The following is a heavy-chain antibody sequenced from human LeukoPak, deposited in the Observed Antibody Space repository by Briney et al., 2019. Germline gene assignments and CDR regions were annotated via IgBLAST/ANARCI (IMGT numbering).Heavy chain of an antibody. J-gene: IGHJ4*02. CDR2: INPNSGGT. D-gene: IGHD6-6*01. Sequence: ASVKVSCKVSGYTLTELSMHWVRQAPGQGLEWMGWINPNSGGTNYAQKFQGRVTMTRDTSISTAYMELSRLRSDDTAVYYCARDISLYSSSDYFDYWGQGTLVTVSS. CDR3: ARDISLYSSSDYFDY. V-gene: IGHV1-2*02. CDR1: GYTLTELS.